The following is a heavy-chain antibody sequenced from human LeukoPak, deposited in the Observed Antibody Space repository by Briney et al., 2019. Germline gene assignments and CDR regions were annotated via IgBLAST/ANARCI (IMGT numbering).Heavy chain of an antibody. CDR2: INSDGSST. Sequence: GSLRLSCAASGFTFSSYWMHWVRQAPGKGLVWVSRINSDGSSTSYADSVKGRFTISRDNAKNTLYLQMNSLRAEDTAVYYCAREGRYYGSGRQYYYGMDVWGQGTTVTVSS. CDR1: GFTFSSYW. J-gene: IGHJ6*02. D-gene: IGHD3-10*01. V-gene: IGHV3-74*01. CDR3: AREGRYYGSGRQYYYGMDV.